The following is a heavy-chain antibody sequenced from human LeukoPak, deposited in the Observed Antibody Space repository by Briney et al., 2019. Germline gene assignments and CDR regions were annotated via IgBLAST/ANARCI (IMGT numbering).Heavy chain of an antibody. Sequence: GGSLSLSCAASGFTFDDYAMHWVRQAPGKGLEWVSGISWNSGSIGYADSVKGRFTISRDNAKNSLYLQMNSLRAEDTALYYCARGDSSGYYELDFRFDYWGQGTLVTVSS. J-gene: IGHJ4*02. CDR1: GFTFDDYA. CDR3: ARGDSSGYYELDFRFDY. V-gene: IGHV3-9*01. CDR2: ISWNSGSI. D-gene: IGHD3-22*01.